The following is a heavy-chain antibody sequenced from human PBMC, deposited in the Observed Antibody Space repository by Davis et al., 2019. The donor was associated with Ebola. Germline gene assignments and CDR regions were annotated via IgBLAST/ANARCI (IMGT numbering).Heavy chain of an antibody. D-gene: IGHD3-10*01. V-gene: IGHV1-8*03. CDR3: ARAKARIGSGGSYYTDV. Sequence: ASVKVSCKASGYTFTSYDINWVRQATGQGLEWMGWMNPNSGNTGYAQKFQGRVTITRNTSISTAYMELSSLRSEDTAVYHCARAKARIGSGGSYYTDVWGKGTTVTVSS. CDR2: MNPNSGNT. CDR1: GYTFTSYD. J-gene: IGHJ6*03.